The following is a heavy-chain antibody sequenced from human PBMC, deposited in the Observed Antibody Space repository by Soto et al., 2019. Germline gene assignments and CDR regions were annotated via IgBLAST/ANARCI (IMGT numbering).Heavy chain of an antibody. V-gene: IGHV3-23*01. J-gene: IGHJ6*02. Sequence: GGSLRLSCAASGFTFSSYAMSWVRQAPGKGLEWVSAISGSGGSTYYADSVKGRFTISRDNSKNTLYLQMNSLRAEDTAVYYCAKDNFFLEWLFPPYYYYGMDVWGQGTTVTVSS. CDR2: ISGSGGST. CDR1: GFTFSSYA. D-gene: IGHD3-3*01. CDR3: AKDNFFLEWLFPPYYYYGMDV.